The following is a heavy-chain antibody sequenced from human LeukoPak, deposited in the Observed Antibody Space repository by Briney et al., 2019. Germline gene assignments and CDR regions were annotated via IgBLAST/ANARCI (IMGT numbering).Heavy chain of an antibody. CDR2: ISSSGSTI. CDR3: ARYQYMAATGIGH. D-gene: IGHD6-13*01. Sequence: QSGGSLRLSCAASGFTFSSYEMHWVRQTPGKGLEWVSYISSSGSTIYYADSVKGRFTISRDNAKNSLYLQMNSLRPEDTAVYYCARYQYMAATGIGHWGQGTLVTVSS. CDR1: GFTFSSYE. V-gene: IGHV3-48*03. J-gene: IGHJ4*02.